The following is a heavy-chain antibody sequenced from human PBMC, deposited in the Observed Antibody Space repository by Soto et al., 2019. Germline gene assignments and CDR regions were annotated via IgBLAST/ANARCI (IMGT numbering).Heavy chain of an antibody. J-gene: IGHJ4*02. V-gene: IGHV3-23*01. CDR1: GFTFRSYS. Sequence: EVQLLESGGGLVQPGGSLRLSCAASGFTFRSYSMTWVRQAPGKGLDWVSDISPSGGATYYADSVRGRFTISRDNSKNTLYLQMNSLRAEDTAVYYCANYIVGAPRHWGQGTLVTVSS. CDR2: ISPSGGAT. CDR3: ANYIVGAPRH. D-gene: IGHD1-26*01.